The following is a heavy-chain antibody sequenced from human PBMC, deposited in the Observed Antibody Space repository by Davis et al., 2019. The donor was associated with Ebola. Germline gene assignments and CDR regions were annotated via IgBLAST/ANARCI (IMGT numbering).Heavy chain of an antibody. CDR3: AKGIIGYYYGSGSYIHYYYYYGMDV. CDR2: ISYDGSNK. D-gene: IGHD3-10*01. V-gene: IGHV3-30*18. J-gene: IGHJ6*04. CDR1: GFTFSSYG. Sequence: GGSLRLSCAASGFTFSSYGMHWVRQAPGKGLEWVAVISYDGSNKYYADSVKGRFTISRDNSKNTLYLQMNSLRAEDTAVYYCAKGIIGYYYGSGSYIHYYYYYGMDVWGKGTTVTVSS.